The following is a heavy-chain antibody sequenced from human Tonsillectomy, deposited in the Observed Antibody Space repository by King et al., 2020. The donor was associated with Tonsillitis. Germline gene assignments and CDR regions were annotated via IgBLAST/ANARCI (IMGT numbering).Heavy chain of an antibody. V-gene: IGHV4-59*01. CDR3: ARVGADWTTFGY. Sequence: QLQESGPRLVKPSETLSLTCTVSGGSISSFYWSWIRQPPGKGLEWIGFIYYSGSANYNPSLNSRVTISVDTSKNQFSLKLSSVTAADTAVYYCARVGADWTTFGYWGQGTLVT. D-gene: IGHD3/OR15-3a*01. J-gene: IGHJ4*02. CDR2: IYYSGSA. CDR1: GGSISSFY.